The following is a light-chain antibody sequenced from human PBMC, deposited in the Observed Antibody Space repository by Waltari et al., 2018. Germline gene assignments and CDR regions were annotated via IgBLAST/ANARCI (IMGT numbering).Light chain of an antibody. CDR2: TVS. J-gene: IGKJ2*03. CDR3: LQYNSHPYS. Sequence: DIQMTQSPSSLSASAGDTVTITCRASQGISTYLNWYQQKPGKAPKRLIYTVSSLESGVPSRFSGSGSGTDFTLIISSLQPDDFATYYCLQYNSHPYSFGQGTKVEIK. CDR1: QGISTY. V-gene: IGKV1-17*01.